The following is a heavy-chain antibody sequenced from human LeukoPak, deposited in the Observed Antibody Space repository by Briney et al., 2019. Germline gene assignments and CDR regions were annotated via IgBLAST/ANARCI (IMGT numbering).Heavy chain of an antibody. CDR2: INQDGSGT. D-gene: IGHD5/OR15-5a*01. CDR1: GFTYSSYW. CDR3: ARVRVSEDGFEY. Sequence: PGGSLRLSCAASGFTYSSYWMSWVRQAPGKGLEWVANINQDGSGTYYVDSVRGRFTISRDNAKNSLYLQMNSLRAEDTAVYYCARVRVSEDGFEYWGQGTLVTVSS. V-gene: IGHV3-7*01. J-gene: IGHJ4*02.